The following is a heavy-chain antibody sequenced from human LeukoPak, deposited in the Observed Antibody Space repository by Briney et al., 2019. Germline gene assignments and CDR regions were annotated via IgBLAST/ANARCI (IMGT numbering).Heavy chain of an antibody. Sequence: ASVKVSCKASGYTFTGYYMHWVRQAPGQGLEWMGRINPNSGGTNYAQKFQGRVTMTRDTSISTAYMELSRLRSDDTAVYYCAFTQTYYYDSNGYYVLDYWGQGTLVTVSS. D-gene: IGHD3-22*01. V-gene: IGHV1-2*06. CDR2: INPNSGGT. J-gene: IGHJ4*02. CDR3: AFTQTYYYDSNGYYVLDY. CDR1: GYTFTGYY.